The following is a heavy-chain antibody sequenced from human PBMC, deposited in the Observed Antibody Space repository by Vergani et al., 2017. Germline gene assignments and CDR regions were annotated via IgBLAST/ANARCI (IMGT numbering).Heavy chain of an antibody. Sequence: QVQLVQSGAEVKKPGSSVKVSCKASGGTFSSYAISWVRQAPGQGLEWMGRIIPIFGTANYAQKFQGRVTITADESTSTAYMELSSLRSEDTAVYYCAGDRVGDGGGDCCCEYWGQGTLVTVSS. J-gene: IGHJ4*02. CDR3: AGDRVGDGGGDCCCEY. CDR2: IIPIFGTA. D-gene: IGHD2-21*02. CDR1: GGTFSSYA. V-gene: IGHV1-69*18.